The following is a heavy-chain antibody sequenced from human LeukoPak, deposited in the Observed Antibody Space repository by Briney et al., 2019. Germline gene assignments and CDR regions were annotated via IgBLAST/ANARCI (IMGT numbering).Heavy chain of an antibody. CDR1: GGSISSYY. CDR2: IYYSGST. D-gene: IGHD3-22*01. CDR3: ARGGHYDSSGYYYFLPPGRWAFDI. Sequence: PSETLSLTCTVSGGSISSYYWSWIRQPPGKGLEWIGYIYYSGSTNYNPSLKSRVTMSVDTSKNQFSLKLSSVTAADTAVYYCARGGHYDSSGYYYFLPPGRWAFDIWGQGTMATVSS. J-gene: IGHJ3*02. V-gene: IGHV4-59*12.